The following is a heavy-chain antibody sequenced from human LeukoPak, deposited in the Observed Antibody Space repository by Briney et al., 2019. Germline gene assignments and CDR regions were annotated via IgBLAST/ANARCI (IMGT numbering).Heavy chain of an antibody. D-gene: IGHD6-6*01. CDR2: IKEDGSEK. J-gene: IGHJ4*02. V-gene: IGHV3-7*01. CDR3: ARAPSDFDY. CDR1: GFTFSNYW. Sequence: GGSLRLSCAASGFTFSNYWMSWVRQAPGKGLEWVASIKEDGSEKTYVDSVKGRFTISRDNAKNSLYLQINSLRAEDTAVCYCARAPSDFDYWGQGTLVTVSS.